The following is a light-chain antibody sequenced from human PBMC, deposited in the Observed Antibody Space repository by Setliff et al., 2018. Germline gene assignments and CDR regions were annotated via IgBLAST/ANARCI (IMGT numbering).Light chain of an antibody. CDR2: EVK. V-gene: IGLV2-8*01. CDR3: QSYDSSLSGYV. CDR1: SIYFRRYDY. J-gene: IGLJ1*01. Sequence: QSVLTQPPSASGSPGQSVTISCTGTSIYFRRYDYVSWYQQHPGKAPKLLLYEVKKRPSGVPDRFSGSKSGNTASLTVSGLQAEDEADYYCQSYDSSLSGYVFGTGTKVTVL.